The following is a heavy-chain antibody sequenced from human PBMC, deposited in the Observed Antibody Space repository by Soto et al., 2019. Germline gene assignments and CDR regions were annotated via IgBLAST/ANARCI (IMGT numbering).Heavy chain of an antibody. D-gene: IGHD6-19*01. CDR1: GGAINGDY. V-gene: IGHV4-59*08. CDR3: ARHGSASRWFFFDP. J-gene: IGHJ5*02. CDR2: VSYSVST. Sequence: PSETRSLTCSLSGGAINGDYWSWIRQHPGKGLEWIGFVSYSVSTDYHPSLKSRVTISIDTSKNQFSLKMISVTAADTAVYYCARHGSASRWFFFDPWGKGDLVTVSS.